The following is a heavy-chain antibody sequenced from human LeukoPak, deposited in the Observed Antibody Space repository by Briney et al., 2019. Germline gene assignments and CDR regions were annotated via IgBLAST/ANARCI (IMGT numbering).Heavy chain of an antibody. J-gene: IGHJ5*02. CDR2: IFYSGTT. CDR3: ARRDVSGKNWLDP. Sequence: PSQTLSLTCTVPGGSISSTSYYWGWIRQPPGKGLEWIGNIFYSGTTSYNPSLKTRVTISVDTSKNQFSLKLRSVTAADTAIYYCARRDVSGKNWLDPWGQGTLVTVSS. V-gene: IGHV4-39*01. D-gene: IGHD3-10*01. CDR1: GGSISSTSYY.